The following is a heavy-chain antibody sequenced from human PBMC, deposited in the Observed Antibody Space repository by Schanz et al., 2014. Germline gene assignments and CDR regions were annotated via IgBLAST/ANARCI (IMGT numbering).Heavy chain of an antibody. CDR1: GGSIRSGTYY. V-gene: IGHV4-61*02. D-gene: IGHD5-18*01. CDR2: VFPNGIT. Sequence: QVQLQESGPGLVKPSQTLSLTCTVSGGSIRSGTYYWSWIRQPAGKALEWVGRVFPNGITNYNPSLKRQATKSLDTSKTLFSVPLTALSAADTAVYYCARDTAWRLDLWGRGTLVTVSS. CDR3: ARDTAWRLDL. J-gene: IGHJ2*01.